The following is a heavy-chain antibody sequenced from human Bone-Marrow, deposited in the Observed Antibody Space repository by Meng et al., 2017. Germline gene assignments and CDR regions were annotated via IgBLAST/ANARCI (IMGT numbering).Heavy chain of an antibody. V-gene: IGHV1-69*13. D-gene: IGHD3-3*01. Sequence: SVKVSCKASGGTFSSYAISWVRQAPGQGLEWMGGIIPIFGTANYAQKFQGRVTITADESTSTAYMELSSLRSEDTAVYYCARVPSLYWSGYYTGNWFDPWGQGTLVTVSS. CDR1: GGTFSSYA. J-gene: IGHJ5*02. CDR2: IIPIFGTA. CDR3: ARVPSLYWSGYYTGNWFDP.